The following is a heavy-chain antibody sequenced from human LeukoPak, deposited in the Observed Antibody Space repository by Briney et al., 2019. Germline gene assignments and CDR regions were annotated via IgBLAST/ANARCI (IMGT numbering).Heavy chain of an antibody. CDR3: AKDLYGGNRYFAL. D-gene: IGHD4-23*01. V-gene: IGHV3-33*06. CDR1: GFTFSSYG. CDR2: MWYDETNK. Sequence: QPGRSLRLSCAASGFTFSSYGMQWVRQAPGKGLEWVAVMWYDETNKYYADSVKGRFTISRGNSKNTLYLQMNSLRAEDTAVYYCAKDLYGGNRYFALWGRGTLVTVSS. J-gene: IGHJ2*01.